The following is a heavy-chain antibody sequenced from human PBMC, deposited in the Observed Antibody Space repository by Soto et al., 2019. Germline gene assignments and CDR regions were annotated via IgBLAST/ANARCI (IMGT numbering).Heavy chain of an antibody. CDR2: INHSGST. J-gene: IGHJ3*02. CDR3: ARLGGFTYYDILTAPGAVFDI. D-gene: IGHD3-9*01. V-gene: IGHV4-34*01. CDR1: GGSFSGYY. Sequence: SETLSLTCAVYGGSFSGYYWSWIRQPPGKGLEWIGEINHSGSTNYNPSLKSRVTISVDTSKNQFSLKLSSVTAADTAVYYCARLGGFTYYDILTAPGAVFDIWGQGTMVTVSS.